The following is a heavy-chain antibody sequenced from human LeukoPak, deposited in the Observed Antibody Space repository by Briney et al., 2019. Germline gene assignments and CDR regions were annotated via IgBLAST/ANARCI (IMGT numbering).Heavy chain of an antibody. Sequence: SVKVSCEASGGTFSSYAISWVRQAPGQGLEWMGGIIPIFGTANYAQKFQGRVTITTDESTSTAYMELSSLRSEDTACYYCAREDYYGSGSLAGFHNWFDPWGQGTLVTVSS. CDR3: AREDYYGSGSLAGFHNWFDP. CDR2: IIPIFGTA. D-gene: IGHD3-10*01. CDR1: GGTFSSYA. V-gene: IGHV1-69*05. J-gene: IGHJ5*02.